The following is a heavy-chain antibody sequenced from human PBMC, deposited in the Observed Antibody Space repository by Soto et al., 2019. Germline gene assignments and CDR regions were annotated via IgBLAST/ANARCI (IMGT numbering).Heavy chain of an antibody. D-gene: IGHD4-17*01. CDR3: ARAHNSGDVDY. CDR2: MNPNSGNT. CDR1: GYTFSSYD. J-gene: IGHJ4*02. V-gene: IGHV1-8*01. Sequence: QVQLVQSGAEVKEPGASVKVSCKSSGYTFSSYDINWVRQATGQGLEWMGWMNPNSGNTGYAQKFQGRVTMTRSTSISTAYMELSSLTSDDTAVYYCARAHNSGDVDYWGRGTLVTVSS.